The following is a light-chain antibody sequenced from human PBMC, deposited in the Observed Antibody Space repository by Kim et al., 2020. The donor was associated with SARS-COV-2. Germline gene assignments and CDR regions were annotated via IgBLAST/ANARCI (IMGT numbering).Light chain of an antibody. V-gene: IGKV3-20*01. CDR2: GAS. CDR3: HQYGSSPLT. CDR1: QSVTSNY. Sequence: LSPGKRATLSCRASQSVTSNYLAWYRQKPGQAPRLLIYGASSRATGIPDRFSGSGSGTDFTLTVSRLEPEDFAVYYCHQYGSSPLTFGGGTKLEI. J-gene: IGKJ4*01.